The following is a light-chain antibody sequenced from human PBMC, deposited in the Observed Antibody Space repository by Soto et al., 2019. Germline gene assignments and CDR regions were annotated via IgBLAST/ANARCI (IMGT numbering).Light chain of an antibody. J-gene: IGKJ1*01. CDR2: KAS. CDR3: QHYNSYSEA. CDR1: QNINNY. Sequence: EIQMTQTPSSLSASVGDRVTITCQASQNINNYLNWYQQKPGRAPKLLIYKASSLESGVPSRFSGSGSGTEFTLTISSLQPDDFATYYCQHYNSYSEAFGQGTKA. V-gene: IGKV1-5*03.